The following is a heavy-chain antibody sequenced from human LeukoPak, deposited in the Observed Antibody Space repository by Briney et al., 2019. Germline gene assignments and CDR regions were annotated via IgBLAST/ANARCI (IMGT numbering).Heavy chain of an antibody. D-gene: IGHD6-13*01. CDR1: GFTFSSYS. V-gene: IGHV3-21*01. CDR3: ARDPGIAAAKKYYFDY. Sequence: GGSLRLSCAASGFTFSSYSMNWVRQAPGKGLEWVSSISSSSSYIYYADSVKGRFTISRDNAKNSLYLQMNSLRAEDTAVYYCARDPGIAAAKKYYFDYWGQGALVTVSS. J-gene: IGHJ4*02. CDR2: ISSSSSYI.